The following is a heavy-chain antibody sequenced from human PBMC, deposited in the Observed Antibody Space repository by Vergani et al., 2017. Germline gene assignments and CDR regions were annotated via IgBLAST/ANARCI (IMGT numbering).Heavy chain of an antibody. V-gene: IGHV3-23*01. Sequence: EVQLLESGGGLVQPGGSRRLSCAGAGFTFDTYTMAYVRQAPGKGLEWVATISSGGGDIFYADSVKGRFTISRDNSKNTLFLQMNSLRTQDTAVYYCAKAGSVTSGSLQYNFYMDVWGKGTTVTVS. J-gene: IGHJ6*03. CDR3: AKAGSVTSGSLQYNFYMDV. CDR2: ISSGGGDI. CDR1: GFTFDTYT. D-gene: IGHD3-10*01.